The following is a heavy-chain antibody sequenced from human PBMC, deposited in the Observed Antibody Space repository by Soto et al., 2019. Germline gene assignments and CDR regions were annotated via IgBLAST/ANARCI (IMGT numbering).Heavy chain of an antibody. Sequence: GGSLRLSCAASGFTFSIYAMSWVRQAPGKGLEWVSVISGSDGSTLYADSVKGRFTISRDNSKNRLYLQMNSLRAEDTAVYYCAKGGYGDYVAYWGQGTLVT. V-gene: IGHV3-23*01. D-gene: IGHD5-12*01. CDR3: AKGGYGDYVAY. CDR1: GFTFSIYA. CDR2: ISGSDGST. J-gene: IGHJ4*02.